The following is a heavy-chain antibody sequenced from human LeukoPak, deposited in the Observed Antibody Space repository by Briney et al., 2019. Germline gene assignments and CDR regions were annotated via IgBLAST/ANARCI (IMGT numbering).Heavy chain of an antibody. CDR2: INHSGST. D-gene: IGHD3-16*02. Sequence: SETLSLTCAVYGGSFSGYYWSWIRQPPGKGLEWIGEINHSGSTNYNPSLKSRVTISVDTSKNQFSLKLSSVTAADTAVYYCASFDYVWGSYRWRAFDIWGQGTMVTVSS. V-gene: IGHV4-34*01. CDR3: ASFDYVWGSYRWRAFDI. J-gene: IGHJ3*02. CDR1: GGSFSGYY.